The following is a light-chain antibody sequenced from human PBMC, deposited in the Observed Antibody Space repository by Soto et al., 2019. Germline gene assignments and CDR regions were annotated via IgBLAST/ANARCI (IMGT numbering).Light chain of an antibody. Sequence: DIQMTQSPSSVSASVGDRVTITCRASQGVSTWLAWYQQKPGKAPNLLIYTASSLQSGVPSRFSGSGSGTDFTLTLISLQPEDFASSYCQQTTTFPLTFGGGTRVEI. J-gene: IGKJ4*01. V-gene: IGKV1D-12*01. CDR1: QGVSTW. CDR2: TAS. CDR3: QQTTTFPLT.